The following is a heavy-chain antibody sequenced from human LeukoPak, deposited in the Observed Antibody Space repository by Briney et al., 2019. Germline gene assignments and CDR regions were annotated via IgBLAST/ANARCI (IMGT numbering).Heavy chain of an antibody. V-gene: IGHV3-23*01. CDR3: AKAYHYGAGSSFDY. CDR2: ISARGDNT. Sequence: GGSLRLSCAASGFTFTNYAMSWVRQAPGKGLEWVSAISARGDNTYYADSVKGRFSIFRDNSQNTQYLQMNSLRAEDTAIYYCAKAYHYGAGSSFDYWGQGILVTVSS. J-gene: IGHJ4*02. D-gene: IGHD3-10*01. CDR1: GFTFTNYA.